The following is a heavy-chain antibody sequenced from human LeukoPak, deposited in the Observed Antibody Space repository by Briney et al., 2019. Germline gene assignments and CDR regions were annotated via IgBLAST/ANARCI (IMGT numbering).Heavy chain of an antibody. V-gene: IGHV4-34*01. J-gene: IGHJ6*03. D-gene: IGHD3-22*01. CDR3: ARGRHEVSMIVVVMTAVSYYLDV. Sequence: SETLSLTCAVYGGAFSGYYWTWIRQAPGKGLEWIGEINPSGRISYKSSLKSRLTISVDASKNQFSLNLRSLTAADTAVYYCARGRHEVSMIVVVMTAVSYYLDVWGKGTTVTVS. CDR2: INPSGRI. CDR1: GGAFSGYY.